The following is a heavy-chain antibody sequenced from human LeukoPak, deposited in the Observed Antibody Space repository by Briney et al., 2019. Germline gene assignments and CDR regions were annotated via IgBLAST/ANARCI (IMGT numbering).Heavy chain of an antibody. Sequence: PSETLSLTCSVSDGSIISSTYSWAWLRQPPGRGLEWIGNIYSRGSTFYNPSLKSRVTISVDTSKNHFSLKLSSVTAADTAVYYCGREWDSSSFDPRASGGSWGQGTLVIVSS. CDR2: IYSRGST. CDR1: DGSIISSTYS. D-gene: IGHD3-22*01. CDR3: GREWDSSSFDPRASGGS. V-gene: IGHV4-39*07. J-gene: IGHJ5*02.